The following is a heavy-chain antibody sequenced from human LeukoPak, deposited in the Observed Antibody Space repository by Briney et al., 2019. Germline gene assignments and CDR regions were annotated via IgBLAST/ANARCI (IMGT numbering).Heavy chain of an antibody. CDR3: AKAISGSNAVADY. CDR1: GXTFSSYA. Sequence: PGESLRLSCAASGXTFSSYAMTWVRQAPGKGREWVSSISGSGDNTYYADSVKGRFTISRDNSKNTLYLQMNSLRAEDTAVYYCAKAISGSNAVADYWGQGTLVTVSS. J-gene: IGHJ4*02. V-gene: IGHV3-23*01. CDR2: ISGSGDNT. D-gene: IGHD1-26*01.